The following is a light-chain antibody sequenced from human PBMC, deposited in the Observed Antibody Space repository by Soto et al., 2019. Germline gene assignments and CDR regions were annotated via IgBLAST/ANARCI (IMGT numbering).Light chain of an antibody. CDR1: SSNIGSNY. V-gene: IGLV1-47*01. Sequence: QSVLTQPPSASGTPGQRVTISCSGSSSNIGSNYVYWYQQLPGTAPKLLIYRHNQRPSGVPDRFSGSKSGPSASLAISGVRSEDEADYYCTAWDDTLRGPLFGGGTKLTVL. J-gene: IGLJ2*01. CDR3: TAWDDTLRGPL. CDR2: RHN.